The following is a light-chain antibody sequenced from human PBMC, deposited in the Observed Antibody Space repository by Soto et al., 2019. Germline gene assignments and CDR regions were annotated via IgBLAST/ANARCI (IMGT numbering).Light chain of an antibody. Sequence: QSVLTRPASVSGSPGQSITISCTGTSSDVGTYNYVSWYQQHPGKAPRLMIFEVSNRPSGVSNRFSGSKSGNTASLTISGLQVEDEADYYCSAYTRTSTIVFGIGTKVTVL. CDR3: SAYTRTSTIV. V-gene: IGLV2-14*01. J-gene: IGLJ1*01. CDR1: SSDVGTYNY. CDR2: EVS.